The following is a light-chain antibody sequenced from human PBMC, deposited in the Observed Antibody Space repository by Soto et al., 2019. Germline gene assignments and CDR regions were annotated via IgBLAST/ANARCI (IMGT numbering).Light chain of an antibody. V-gene: IGKV3-11*01. CDR3: QQRSNWPRIT. Sequence: EIVLTQSPATLSLSPGERATLSCRASQSVSSYLAWYQQKPGQAPKLLIYDASNKATGIPARFSGSGSGTDFNLTISSLEPEDFSDYYCQQRSNWPRITFGQGTRLEIK. CDR1: QSVSSY. J-gene: IGKJ5*01. CDR2: DAS.